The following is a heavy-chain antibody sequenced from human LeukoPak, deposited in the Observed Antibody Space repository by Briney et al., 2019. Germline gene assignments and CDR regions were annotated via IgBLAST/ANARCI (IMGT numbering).Heavy chain of an antibody. CDR2: IKQDGSEK. V-gene: IGHV3-7*01. CDR1: GFTFSSYG. J-gene: IGHJ6*03. D-gene: IGHD3-10*01. Sequence: GGSLRLSCAASGFTFSSYGMHWVRQAPGKGLGWVANIKQDGSEKYYVDSVKGRFTISRDNAKNSLYLQMNSLRAEDTAVYYCARAAVGYGSGSYYYMDVWGKGTTVTISS. CDR3: ARAAVGYGSGSYYYMDV.